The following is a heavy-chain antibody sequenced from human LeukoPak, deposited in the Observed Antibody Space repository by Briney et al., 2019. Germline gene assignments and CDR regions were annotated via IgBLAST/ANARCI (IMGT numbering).Heavy chain of an antibody. Sequence: GGSLRLSCAASGFTFSSYAMHWVRQAPGKGLEWVAVISYDGSNKYYADSVKGRFTISRDKSKNTLDLQMNSLRSEDTAVYYCAKHFDYWGQGTLVTVSS. CDR3: AKHFDY. CDR2: ISYDGSNK. CDR1: GFTFSSYA. V-gene: IGHV3-30-3*01. J-gene: IGHJ4*02.